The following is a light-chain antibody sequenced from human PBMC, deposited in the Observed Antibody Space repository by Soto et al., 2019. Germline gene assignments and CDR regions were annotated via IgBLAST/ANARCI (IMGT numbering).Light chain of an antibody. CDR2: DAS. Sequence: DIQMTQSPSTLSASVGDRVTITCRASQSISSWLAWYQQKPGKAPKLLIYDASSLESGVPSRFSGSGSGTELTRSSRSLQTDDFAAYYCHQDKSQCTFGPWPKVEIK. V-gene: IGKV1-5*01. CDR3: HQDKSQCT. J-gene: IGKJ1*01. CDR1: QSISSW.